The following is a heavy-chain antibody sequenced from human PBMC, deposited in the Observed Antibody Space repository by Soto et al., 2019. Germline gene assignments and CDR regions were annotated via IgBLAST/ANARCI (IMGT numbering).Heavy chain of an antibody. CDR3: GRGALQYSLFDY. CDR2: IYHSGST. Sequence: PSETLSLTCAVSGGSISSGGYSWSWIRQPPGTGLEWIGYIYHSGSTYYNPSLKSRVTISVDRSKNQFSLKLSSVTAADTAVYYCGRGALQYSLFDYWGQGTLVTVSS. V-gene: IGHV4-30-2*01. CDR1: GGSISSGGYS. J-gene: IGHJ4*02. D-gene: IGHD4-4*01.